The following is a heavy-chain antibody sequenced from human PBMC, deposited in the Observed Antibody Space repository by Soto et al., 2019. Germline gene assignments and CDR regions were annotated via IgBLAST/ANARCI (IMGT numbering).Heavy chain of an antibody. CDR3: ARTPGVQYDRRGSTDGFDV. CDR2: IVWDDDE. CDR1: GFSLIGSGMR. J-gene: IGHJ3*01. Sequence: SGPTLVNPTQTLTLTCSFSGFSLIGSGMRVSWLRQPPGKALEWLARIVWDDDEFYSTSLRSRLTISKDPSKNQVVLTMTNMAPVDTATYCCARTPGVQYDRRGSTDGFDVWGQGTVVTGSS. V-gene: IGHV2-70*04. D-gene: IGHD3-22*01.